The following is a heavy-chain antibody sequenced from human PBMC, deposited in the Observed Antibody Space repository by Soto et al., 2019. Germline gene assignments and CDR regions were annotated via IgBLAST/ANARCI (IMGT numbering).Heavy chain of an antibody. J-gene: IGHJ6*03. CDR1: GYPLTELS. Sequence: ASVKVFSKVSGYPLTELSMHRVRQAPGKGLEWMGGFDPEDGETIYAQKFQGRVTMTEDTSTDPAYMELRSLRSEDTAVYYCATALVEWNQWLLFRGDYYMDVRGKGTTVTVSS. D-gene: IGHD2-21*02. CDR3: ATALVEWNQWLLFRGDYYMDV. CDR2: FDPEDGET. V-gene: IGHV1-24*01.